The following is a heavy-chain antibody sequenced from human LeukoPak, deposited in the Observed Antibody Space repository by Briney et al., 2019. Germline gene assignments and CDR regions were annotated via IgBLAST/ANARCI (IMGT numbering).Heavy chain of an antibody. Sequence: SETLSLTCTVSGGSISSYYWSWIRHPPGKGREWIGYIYYSGSPNYNPSLKSRVTISVDTSKNQFSLKRSSVTAADTAVYYCARVYYDSSGCGAFDIWGQGTMVTVSS. V-gene: IGHV4-59*12. J-gene: IGHJ3*02. CDR3: ARVYYDSSGCGAFDI. D-gene: IGHD3-22*01. CDR2: IYYSGSP. CDR1: GGSISSYY.